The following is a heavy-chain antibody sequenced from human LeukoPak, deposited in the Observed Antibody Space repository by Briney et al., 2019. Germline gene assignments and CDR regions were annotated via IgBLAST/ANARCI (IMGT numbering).Heavy chain of an antibody. CDR2: IGGSRGNT. J-gene: IGHJ3*02. CDR1: GFTFSNYA. V-gene: IGHV3-23*01. Sequence: PSESLTLTCAASGFTFSNYAMSWIRQAPGKGLEWVWPIGGSRGNTYYAVYVRGPFTISRDNSKNTLYLQMNSLGAEDTAVYYCAKDRDDYCDPDAFDIWGQGTMVTVSS. D-gene: IGHD4-17*01. CDR3: AKDRDDYCDPDAFDI.